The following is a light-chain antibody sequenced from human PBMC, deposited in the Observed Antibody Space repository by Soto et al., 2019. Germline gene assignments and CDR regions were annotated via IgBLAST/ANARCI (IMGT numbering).Light chain of an antibody. J-gene: IGKJ3*01. CDR3: QQFDHSPRET. CDR1: QNISFY. Sequence: DIRMTQSPSSLSASVGDRVTITCQASQNISFYLNWSHQKPGKAPKLLIYGSSTLEAVVPSSFSVSDSGTDFTLTISSLQPVDVGTYYCQQFDHSPRETFGPGASVD. CDR2: GSS. V-gene: IGKV1-33*01.